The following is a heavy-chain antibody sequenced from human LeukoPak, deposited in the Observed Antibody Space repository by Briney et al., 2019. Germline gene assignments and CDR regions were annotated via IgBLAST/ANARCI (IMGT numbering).Heavy chain of an antibody. Sequence: GRSLRLSCSASGFTFSSYAMHWVRQAPGKGLEYVSAISSNGGSTYYADSVKGRFTISRDNAKNTLYLQMSSLRAEDTAVYYCVKYPLATMVRGEVYWGQGTLVTVSS. D-gene: IGHD3-10*01. V-gene: IGHV3-64D*06. CDR3: VKYPLATMVRGEVY. J-gene: IGHJ4*02. CDR2: ISSNGGST. CDR1: GFTFSSYA.